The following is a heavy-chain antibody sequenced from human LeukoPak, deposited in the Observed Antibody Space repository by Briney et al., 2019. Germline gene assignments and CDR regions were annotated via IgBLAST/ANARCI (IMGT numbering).Heavy chain of an antibody. V-gene: IGHV5-51*01. CDR1: GYSFTSYW. J-gene: IGHJ4*02. CDR2: IYPGDSDT. CDR3: ARHKYYYDSSAYYGVFGY. D-gene: IGHD3-22*01. Sequence: NHGESLKISCKGSGYSFTSYWIGWVRQMPGKGLEWMGIIYPGDSDTRYSPSFQGQVTISADKSISTAYLQWSSLKASDTAMYYCARHKYYYDSSAYYGVFGYWGQGTLVTVSS.